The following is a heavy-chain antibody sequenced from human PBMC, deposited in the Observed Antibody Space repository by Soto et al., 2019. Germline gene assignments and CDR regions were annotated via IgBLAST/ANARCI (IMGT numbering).Heavy chain of an antibody. CDR1: NGSISTNGHY. D-gene: IGHD6-19*01. CDR2: IYYTGNS. Sequence: QVQLQESGPELVKSSQTLSLTCTVSNGSISTNGHYWTWIRQRPGKGLEWIAYIYYTGNSYYNPSLQSRLTISIDTSKNQFSLTWRSVTAADTAVYYCAREQWGFDSWGQGTLVTVSS. V-gene: IGHV4-31*03. CDR3: AREQWGFDS. J-gene: IGHJ4*02.